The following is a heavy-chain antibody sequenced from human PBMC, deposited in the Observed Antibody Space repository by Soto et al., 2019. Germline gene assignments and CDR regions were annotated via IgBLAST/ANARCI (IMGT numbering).Heavy chain of an antibody. Sequence: SETLSLTCAVYGGSFSGYYWSWIRQPPGKGLEWIGEINHSGSTNYNPSLKSRVTISVDTSKNQFSLKLSSVTAADTAVYYCARASGRSESYDFWSGYYTGFDYWGQGTLVTVSS. CDR3: ARASGRSESYDFWSGYYTGFDY. D-gene: IGHD3-3*01. J-gene: IGHJ4*02. V-gene: IGHV4-34*01. CDR2: INHSGST. CDR1: GGSFSGYY.